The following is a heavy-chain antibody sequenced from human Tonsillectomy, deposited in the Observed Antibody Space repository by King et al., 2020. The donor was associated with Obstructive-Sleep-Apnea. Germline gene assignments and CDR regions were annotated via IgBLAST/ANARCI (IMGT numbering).Heavy chain of an antibody. D-gene: IGHD6-19*01. Sequence: QLVQSGAEVKKPGESLKISCQGSGYIFTNYWIAWVRQMPGKGLEWMGIIYPGDSDTKYNPSFQGQVTFSADKSINTAYLQYNSLKASDTAIYYCARHATLAVXXHWYFDLWGRGTLVTVXS. CDR2: IYPGDSDT. V-gene: IGHV5-51*01. J-gene: IGHJ2*01. CDR1: GYIFTNYW. CDR3: ARHATLAVXXHWYFDL.